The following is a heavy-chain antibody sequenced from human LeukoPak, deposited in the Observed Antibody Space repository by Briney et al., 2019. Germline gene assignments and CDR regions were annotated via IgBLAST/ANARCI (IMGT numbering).Heavy chain of an antibody. CDR1: GFSLSTSGMC. Sequence: ESGPTLVNPTQTLTLTCTFSGFSLSTSGMCVSWIRQPPGKALEWLARIDWDDDKYYSTSLKTRLTISKDTSKNQVVLTMTNMDPVDTATYYCARIRDSSGLTPNYFDYWGQGTLVTVSS. D-gene: IGHD3-22*01. V-gene: IGHV2-70*11. CDR2: IDWDDDK. J-gene: IGHJ4*02. CDR3: ARIRDSSGLTPNYFDY.